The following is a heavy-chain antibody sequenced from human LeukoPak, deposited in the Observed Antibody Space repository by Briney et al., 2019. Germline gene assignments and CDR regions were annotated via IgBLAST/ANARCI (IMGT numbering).Heavy chain of an antibody. J-gene: IGHJ4*02. CDR1: GYTFTVYS. CDR3: ARDAPMINFDS. CDR2: ITTSTGKP. Sequence: ASVKVSCKASGYTFTVYSINWLRQAPGQGLEWMGWITTSTGKPTYAQGFTGRFVFSLDTSVSTTYLHINSLKAEDTAVYYCARDAPMINFDSWGTGSLVTV. D-gene: IGHD3-16*01. V-gene: IGHV7-4-1*02.